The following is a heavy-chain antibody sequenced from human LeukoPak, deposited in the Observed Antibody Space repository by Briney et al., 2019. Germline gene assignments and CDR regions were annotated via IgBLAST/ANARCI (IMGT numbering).Heavy chain of an antibody. CDR1: GFTFRNYN. V-gene: IGHV3-21*01. CDR2: INPDSTYM. D-gene: IGHD3-9*01. CDR3: VRDLLTWQMDHHDAYDI. Sequence: PGGSLRLSCAASGFTFRNYNMHWLRQAPGKGLEWVSTINPDSTYMFYAPSLRGRFTTSRDNAKGSLSLHLTSLRAEDTAIYYCVRDLLTWQMDHHDAYDIWGQGTFVIVSS. J-gene: IGHJ3*02.